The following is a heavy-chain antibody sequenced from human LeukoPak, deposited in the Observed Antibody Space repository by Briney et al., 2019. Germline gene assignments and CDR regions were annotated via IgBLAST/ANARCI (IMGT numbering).Heavy chain of an antibody. Sequence: GGCLRLCGAASGFAFSSFSMNWVRLDPGKGLEWVSSISSSSSYIYYADSVKGRFTISRDNAKNSLYLQMNSLRAEDTAVYYCAKSGYAGDYYFDYWGQGTLVTVSS. CDR2: ISSSSSYI. CDR3: AKSGYAGDYYFDY. V-gene: IGHV3-21*01. J-gene: IGHJ4*02. CDR1: GFAFSSFS. D-gene: IGHD5-12*01.